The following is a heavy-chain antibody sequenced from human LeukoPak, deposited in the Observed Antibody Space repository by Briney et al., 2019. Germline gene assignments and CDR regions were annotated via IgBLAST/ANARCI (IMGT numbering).Heavy chain of an antibody. CDR1: GYSISSGYY. CDR2: IYHSGST. D-gene: IGHD3-22*01. V-gene: IGHV4-38-2*02. Sequence: SETLSLTCAVSGYSISSGYYWGWIRQPPGKGLEWIGSIYHSGSTYYNPSLKSRVTISVDTSKNQLSLKLSSVTAADTAVYYCAREGYYDSSGLNWFDHWGQGTLVTVSS. J-gene: IGHJ5*02. CDR3: AREGYYDSSGLNWFDH.